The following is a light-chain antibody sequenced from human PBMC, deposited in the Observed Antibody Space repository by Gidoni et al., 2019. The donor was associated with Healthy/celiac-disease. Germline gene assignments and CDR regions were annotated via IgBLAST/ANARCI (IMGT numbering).Light chain of an antibody. J-gene: IGLJ3*02. V-gene: IGLV2-18*02. CDR2: EVS. Sequence: QSALTQPPPVSGSPGQSVTISCTGTSSDVGSYNLVSWYQQPPGTAPKLMIYEVSNRPSGVPDRFSGSKSGNTASLTISGLQAEDEADYYCSSYTSSSTWVFGGGTKLTVL. CDR1: SSDVGSYNL. CDR3: SSYTSSSTWV.